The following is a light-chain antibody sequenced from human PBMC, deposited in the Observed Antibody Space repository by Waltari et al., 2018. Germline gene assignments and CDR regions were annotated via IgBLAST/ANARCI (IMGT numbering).Light chain of an antibody. Sequence: DIQMTQSPSSLSASVGARVTITCRASQTISGLLNWYQQKSGKAPKLLIYATSSLPSGVPSRFSGDGSGTDFSLTITSLQPEDFAAYYCQYQSTFGQGTKLEI. J-gene: IGKJ2*01. CDR2: ATS. CDR1: QTISGL. V-gene: IGKV1-39*01. CDR3: QYQST.